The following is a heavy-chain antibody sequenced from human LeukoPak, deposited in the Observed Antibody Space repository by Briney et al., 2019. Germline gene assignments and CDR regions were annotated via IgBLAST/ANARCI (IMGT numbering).Heavy chain of an antibody. V-gene: IGHV3-48*01. CDR1: GFIFSQYS. D-gene: IGHD5-12*01. CDR2: IRSSSET. Sequence: GGSLRLSCAASGFIFSQYSMNWVRQAPGKGLEWVSHIRSSSETFYADSVKGRFTISRDDARNSLYLQMNNLRGEDTAIYYCARDAGNSGYGCDLWGQGTLVTVSS. CDR3: ARDAGNSGYGCDL. J-gene: IGHJ5*02.